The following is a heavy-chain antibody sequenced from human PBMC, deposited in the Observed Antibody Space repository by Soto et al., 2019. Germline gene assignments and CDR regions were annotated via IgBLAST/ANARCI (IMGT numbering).Heavy chain of an antibody. CDR1: GGSFSGYY. J-gene: IGHJ5*02. CDR2: INHSGST. Sequence: SETLSLTCAVYGGSFSGYYWSWIRQPPGKGLEWIGEINHSGSTNYNPSLKRRVTITVDNSKNQFSLKLSSVAAAVTAVYYCAKNERPDAKFDPWGQGTLVTVSS. V-gene: IGHV4-34*01. CDR3: AKNERPDAKFDP. D-gene: IGHD2-2*01.